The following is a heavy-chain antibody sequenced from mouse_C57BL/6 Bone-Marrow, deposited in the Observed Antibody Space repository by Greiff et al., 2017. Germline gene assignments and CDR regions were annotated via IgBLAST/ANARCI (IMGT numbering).Heavy chain of an antibody. V-gene: IGHV1-75*01. CDR3: AREGGYGWFAY. CDR2: IFSGSGST. D-gene: IGHD2-2*01. CDR1: GYTFTDYY. Sequence: QVQLQQSGPELVKPGASVKISCKASGYTFTDYYINWVKQRPGQGLEWIGWIFSGSGSTYYNEKFKGKATLTVYKSSSTAYMLLSSLTSEASAVYFCAREGGYGWFAYWGQGTLVTVSA. J-gene: IGHJ3*01.